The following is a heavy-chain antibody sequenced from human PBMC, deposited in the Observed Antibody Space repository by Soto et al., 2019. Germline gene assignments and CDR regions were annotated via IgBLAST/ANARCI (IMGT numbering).Heavy chain of an antibody. CDR2: IIPVFDTT. CDR1: GGTFSTYA. D-gene: IGHD1-1*01. V-gene: IGHV1-69*01. Sequence: QVHLVQSGAEVKRPGSSVKVSCQAPGGTFSTYAMAWVRQAPGQGLEWMGAIIPVFDTTSSNPRFRDRLSITADDVTSTAFMDLSGLTSEDSAIYYCATAGSRGTSIQQFENWGQGTRVTVSP. CDR3: ATAGSRGTSIQQFEN. J-gene: IGHJ4*02.